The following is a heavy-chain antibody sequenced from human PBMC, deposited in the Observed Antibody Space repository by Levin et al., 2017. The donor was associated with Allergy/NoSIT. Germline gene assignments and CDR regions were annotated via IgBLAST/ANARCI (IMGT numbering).Heavy chain of an antibody. V-gene: IGHV4-59*01. D-gene: IGHD3-16*02. CDR2: IYDTGNT. Sequence: SCTVSGCSISSDTWSWIRQPPGKGLEWIGYIYDTGNTNYNPSLKSRVTLSVDTSKNQFSLKLSSVTPADTAVYYCARFVWGSYRGFDYWGQGTLVTVSS. CDR1: GCSISSDT. J-gene: IGHJ4*02. CDR3: ARFVWGSYRGFDY.